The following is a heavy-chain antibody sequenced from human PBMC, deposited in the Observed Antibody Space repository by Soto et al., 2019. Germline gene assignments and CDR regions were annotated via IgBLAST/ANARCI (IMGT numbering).Heavy chain of an antibody. CDR1: GYTFTSYA. V-gene: IGHV1-3*01. D-gene: IGHD2-2*01. J-gene: IGHJ3*02. CDR2: INAGNGNT. Sequence: GASVKVSCKASGYTFTSYAMHWVRQAPGQRLEWMGWINAGNGNTKYSQKFQGRVTITRDTSTSTAYMELRSLRSDDTAVYYCASDRRYCSSTSCYDAFDIWGQGTMVTVSS. CDR3: ASDRRYCSSTSCYDAFDI.